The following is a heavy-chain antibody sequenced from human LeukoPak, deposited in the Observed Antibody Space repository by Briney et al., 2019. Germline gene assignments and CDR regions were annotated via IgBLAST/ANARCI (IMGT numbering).Heavy chain of an antibody. Sequence: SVKVSCKAPGGTFSSYAISWVRQAPGQGLEWMGRIIPILGIANYAQKFQGRVTITADKSTSTAYMELSSLRSEDTAVYYCARGADTAMLDDYYYGMDVWGQGTTVTVSS. CDR2: IIPILGIA. V-gene: IGHV1-69*04. CDR3: ARGADTAMLDDYYYGMDV. D-gene: IGHD5-18*01. CDR1: GGTFSSYA. J-gene: IGHJ6*02.